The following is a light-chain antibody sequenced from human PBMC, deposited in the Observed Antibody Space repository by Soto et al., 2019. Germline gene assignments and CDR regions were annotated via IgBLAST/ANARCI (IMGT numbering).Light chain of an antibody. Sequence: EIVLTQSPATLSLSPGQRATLSCRASQSVSGDLAWFQQKPGQAHRLLIYDTYNGATGLPARFSGSGSGTDVTLTISSLEPEDVAVYYCQQRNTWPWTFGQGTKVEIK. J-gene: IGKJ1*01. CDR2: DTY. V-gene: IGKV3-11*01. CDR3: QQRNTWPWT. CDR1: QSVSGD.